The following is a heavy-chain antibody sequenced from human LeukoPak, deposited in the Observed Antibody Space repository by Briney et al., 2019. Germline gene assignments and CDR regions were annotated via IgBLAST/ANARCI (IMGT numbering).Heavy chain of an antibody. CDR3: AKEEGPHDY. Sequence: PGGSLRLSCAASGFTFSSYAMTWVRQAPGKGLEWVSSISGTGGSTYYADSVKGRFTISRDNSENTLYLQMNSLRAEDTAVYYCAKEEGPHDYWGQGTLVTVSS. J-gene: IGHJ4*02. CDR1: GFTFSSYA. V-gene: IGHV3-23*01. CDR2: ISGTGGST.